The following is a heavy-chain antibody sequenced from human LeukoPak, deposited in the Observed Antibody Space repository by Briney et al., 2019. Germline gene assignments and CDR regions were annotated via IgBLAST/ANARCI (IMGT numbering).Heavy chain of an antibody. Sequence: AGGSLRLSCAASGFTFSSYSMNWVRQAPGKGLEWVSVIYSGGSTYYADSVKGRFTISRENAKNSLYLQMNSLRAEDTAVYYCVRDDDRPDNGLDYWGQGTLVTVSS. V-gene: IGHV3-66*01. J-gene: IGHJ4*02. CDR2: IYSGGST. CDR1: GFTFSSYS. CDR3: VRDDDRPDNGLDY. D-gene: IGHD3-22*01.